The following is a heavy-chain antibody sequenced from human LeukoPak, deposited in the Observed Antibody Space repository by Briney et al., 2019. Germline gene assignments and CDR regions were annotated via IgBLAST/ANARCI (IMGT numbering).Heavy chain of an antibody. CDR3: AKDRKFDY. Sequence: GGSLRLSCAASGFTFSSYWMSWVRQAPGKGLEWVADIKQNGSEKYYVDSVKGRFTISRDNAKNSLYLQMNRLRVEDTAVYYCAKDRKFDYWGEGTLVTVSS. CDR2: IKQNGSEK. J-gene: IGHJ4*02. CDR1: GFTFSSYW. V-gene: IGHV3-7*01.